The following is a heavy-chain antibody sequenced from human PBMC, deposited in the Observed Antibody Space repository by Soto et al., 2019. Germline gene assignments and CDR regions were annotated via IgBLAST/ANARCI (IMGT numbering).Heavy chain of an antibody. CDR2: MNPNSGNT. Sequence: APVNVSCKDCQAGFTSYYSRWVQSAIGKGLEWMGWMNPNSGNTGYALKFQGRVSMTRNNSIYTVYLELSSLASDDTAVYHCVRMASSGTLKWFDPWGQGTLVTVSS. V-gene: IGHV1-8*01. D-gene: IGHD1-1*01. CDR3: VRMASSGTLKWFDP. J-gene: IGHJ5*02. CDR1: QAGFTSYY.